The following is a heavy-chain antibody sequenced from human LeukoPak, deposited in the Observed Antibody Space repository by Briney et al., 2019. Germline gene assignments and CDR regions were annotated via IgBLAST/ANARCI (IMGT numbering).Heavy chain of an antibody. CDR3: ARVGDHYHWYLDL. CDR1: GFTFSSYS. Sequence: GGSLSLSCAASGFTFSSYSMNWVRHSPGRGLEWVSSISSSSSYIYHADSVKGRFTICRDNAKNSLYLQMNGLRAEDTAVYYCARVGDHYHWYLDLWGRGTHVTVSS. V-gene: IGHV3-21*01. D-gene: IGHD3-10*01. CDR2: ISSSSSYI. J-gene: IGHJ2*01.